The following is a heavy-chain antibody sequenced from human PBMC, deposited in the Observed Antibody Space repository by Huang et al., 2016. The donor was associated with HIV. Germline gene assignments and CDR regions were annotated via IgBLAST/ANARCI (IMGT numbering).Heavy chain of an antibody. V-gene: IGHV1-18*01. CDR2: ITAYNGNT. CDR3: ARAVYYDSGGYSPGQFDI. Sequence: QVQLVQSAAEVKKPGASVKVSCKTSGHTFTNYGITWVRQAPGQGLEWMGWITAYNGNTNYSQKLQCRVTVTTDTSTSTAYMELRNLTSDDTAVYYCARAVYYDSGGYSPGQFDIWGLGTMVTVSS. CDR1: GHTFTNYG. J-gene: IGHJ3*02. D-gene: IGHD3-22*01.